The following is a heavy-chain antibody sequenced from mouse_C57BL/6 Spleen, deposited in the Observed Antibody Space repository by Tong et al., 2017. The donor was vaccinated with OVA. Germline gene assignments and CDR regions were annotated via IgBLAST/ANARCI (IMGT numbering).Heavy chain of an antibody. CDR3: AREEDYYGSRGFAY. Sequence: EVQLQESGGGLVKPGGSLKLSCAASGFTFSSYAMSWVRQTPEKRLEWVATISDGGSYTYYPDNVKGRFTISRDNAKNNLYLQMSHLKSEDTAMYYCAREEDYYGSRGFAYWGQGTLVTVSA. J-gene: IGHJ3*01. V-gene: IGHV5-4*01. CDR1: GFTFSSYA. D-gene: IGHD1-1*01. CDR2: ISDGGSYT.